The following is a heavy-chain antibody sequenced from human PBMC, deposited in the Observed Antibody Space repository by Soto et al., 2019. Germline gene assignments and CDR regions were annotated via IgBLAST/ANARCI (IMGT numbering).Heavy chain of an antibody. Sequence: SETLSLTCTVSGGSISSYYWSWIRQPPGKGLEWIGYIYYSGSTNYNPSLKSRVTISVDTSKNQFSLKLSSVTAADTAVYYCARGGGGFGQAHFDYWGQGTLVTVSS. CDR1: GGSISSYY. CDR3: ARGGGGFGQAHFDY. D-gene: IGHD3-10*01. J-gene: IGHJ4*02. CDR2: IYYSGST. V-gene: IGHV4-59*01.